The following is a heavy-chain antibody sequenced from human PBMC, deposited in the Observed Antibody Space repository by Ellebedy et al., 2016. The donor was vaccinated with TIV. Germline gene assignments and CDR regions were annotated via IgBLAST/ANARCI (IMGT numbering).Heavy chain of an antibody. D-gene: IGHD1-26*01. J-gene: IGHJ4*02. Sequence: ASVKVSXXASGYTFTSYGISWVRQATGQGLEWMGWMNPNSGNTGYAQKFQGRVTMTRNTSISTAYMELSSLRSEDTAVYYCARVVGSGSYQAESDYWGQGTLVTVSS. V-gene: IGHV1-8*02. CDR3: ARVVGSGSYQAESDY. CDR1: GYTFTSYG. CDR2: MNPNSGNT.